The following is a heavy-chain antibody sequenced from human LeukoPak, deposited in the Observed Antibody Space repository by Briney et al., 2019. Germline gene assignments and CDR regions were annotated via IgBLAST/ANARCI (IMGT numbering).Heavy chain of an antibody. J-gene: IGHJ5*02. D-gene: IGHD1-1*01. Sequence: SVKVSCKASGYTFTSYAMNWVRQAPGQGLEWMGGIIPIFGTANYAQKFQGRVTITADESTSTAYMELSSLRSEDTAVYYCAHQFWKARDWFDPWGQGTLVTVSS. CDR1: GYTFTSYA. CDR2: IIPIFGTA. CDR3: AHQFWKARDWFDP. V-gene: IGHV1-69*13.